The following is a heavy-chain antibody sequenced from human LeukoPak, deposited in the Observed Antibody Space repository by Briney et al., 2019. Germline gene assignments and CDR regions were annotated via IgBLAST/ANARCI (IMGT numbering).Heavy chain of an antibody. Sequence: GGSLRLSCAASGFTFSSYGMHWVRQAPGKGLEWVAVIWYDGSNKYYADSVKGRFTISRDNSKNTLYLQMNSLRAEDTAVYYCARGSITIFGVVDYWGQGTLVTVSS. CDR2: IWYDGSNK. D-gene: IGHD3-3*01. CDR1: GFTFSSYG. V-gene: IGHV3-33*01. J-gene: IGHJ4*02. CDR3: ARGSITIFGVVDY.